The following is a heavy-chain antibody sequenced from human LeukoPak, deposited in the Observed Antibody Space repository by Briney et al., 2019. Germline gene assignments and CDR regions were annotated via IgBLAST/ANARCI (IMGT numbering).Heavy chain of an antibody. Sequence: PSGTLSLTCAVSGGSISSNNWWIWVRQSPEKGLEWIGEIYHDGSTNYNPSLKSRVTISMDKSKNQLSLKLNFVTAADTAVYYCARDRGGYTYSHDYWGQGTLVTVSS. J-gene: IGHJ4*02. D-gene: IGHD5-18*01. CDR2: IYHDGST. CDR3: ARDRGGYTYSHDY. CDR1: GGSISSNNW. V-gene: IGHV4-4*02.